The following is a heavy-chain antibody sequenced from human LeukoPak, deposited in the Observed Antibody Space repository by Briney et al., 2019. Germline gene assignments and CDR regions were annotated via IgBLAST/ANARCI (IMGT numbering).Heavy chain of an antibody. D-gene: IGHD3-10*01. Sequence: PGGSLRLSCAASGFTFSSYSMNWVRQAPGKGLEWVSSISSSSSYIYYADSVKGRFTIPRDNAKNSLYLQMNSLRAEDTAVYYCARDLSGVASRDDYWGQGTLVTVSS. J-gene: IGHJ4*02. CDR2: ISSSSSYI. CDR1: GFTFSSYS. V-gene: IGHV3-21*01. CDR3: ARDLSGVASRDDY.